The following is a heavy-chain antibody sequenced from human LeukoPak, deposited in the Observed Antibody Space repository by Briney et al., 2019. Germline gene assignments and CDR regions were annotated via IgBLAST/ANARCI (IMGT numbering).Heavy chain of an antibody. J-gene: IGHJ4*02. CDR3: ARDNGARGYFDY. V-gene: IGHV3-7*03. CDR1: GFTFSNYW. Sequence: GSLRLSCAASGFTFSNYWMTWVRQAPGKGLEWVANINRDGSERYYVDSVKGRFTISRDDAKSSLYLQMNSLRAEDTAVYYCARDNGARGYFDYWGQGTLVTVSS. CDR2: INRDGSER. D-gene: IGHD3-10*01.